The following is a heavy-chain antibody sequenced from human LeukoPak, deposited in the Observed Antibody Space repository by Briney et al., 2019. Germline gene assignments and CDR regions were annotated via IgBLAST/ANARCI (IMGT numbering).Heavy chain of an antibody. CDR3: ARGYYYDSSGYYTDAFHM. V-gene: IGHV3-30*03. J-gene: IGHJ3*02. Sequence: PGRSLRLSCAASGFNFFSYGMHWVRQAPGKGLEWGAVISYDGSNKYYADSVKGRFTISRDNSKNTLYLQMNSLRAEDTAVYYCARGYYYDSSGYYTDAFHMWGQGTMVTVSS. CDR1: GFNFFSYG. D-gene: IGHD3-22*01. CDR2: ISYDGSNK.